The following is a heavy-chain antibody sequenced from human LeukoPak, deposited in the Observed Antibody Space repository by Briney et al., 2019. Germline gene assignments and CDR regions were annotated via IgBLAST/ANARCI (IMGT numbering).Heavy chain of an antibody. CDR3: ATVICPHYFVASCSSSAFYF. CDR1: GFTFSSYG. V-gene: IGHV3-23*01. CDR2: VSGSGGST. Sequence: GGSLRLSCAASGFTFSSYGMSWVRQAPGKGLEWGAAVSGSGGSTHYADSVKGRFTISRDNSKNTLYLQMNSLRAEDTAIYYCATVICPHYFVASCSSSAFYFWGQGTLVTVSS. J-gene: IGHJ4*02. D-gene: IGHD3-10*02.